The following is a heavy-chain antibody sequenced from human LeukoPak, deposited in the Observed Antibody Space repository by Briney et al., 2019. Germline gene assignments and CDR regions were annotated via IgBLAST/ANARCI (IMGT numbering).Heavy chain of an antibody. D-gene: IGHD6-13*01. Sequence: QTLSLTCAISEDSVSSNSAAWNWIRQSPSRRLGWVGRTYYRSKWYNDYAVSVKSRITINPDTSKNQFSLQLNSVTPEDTAVYYCARGLKTPGYSSSWSNYYYYYYMDVRGKGTTVTVSS. CDR2: TYYRSKWYN. CDR3: ARGLKTPGYSSSWSNYYYYYYMDV. V-gene: IGHV6-1*01. J-gene: IGHJ6*03. CDR1: EDSVSSNSAA.